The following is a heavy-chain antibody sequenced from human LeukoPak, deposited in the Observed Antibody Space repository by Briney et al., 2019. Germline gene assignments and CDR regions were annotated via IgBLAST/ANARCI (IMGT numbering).Heavy chain of an antibody. Sequence: SETLSLTCTVSGGSISSYYWSWIRQPAGKGLEWIGRSYTSGSTNYNPSLKSRVTMSVDTSKNQFSLKLSSVTASDTAVYYCARDLPYDFWSGYDYWGQGTLVTVSS. CDR2: SYTSGST. CDR1: GGSISSYY. CDR3: ARDLPYDFWSGYDY. J-gene: IGHJ4*02. D-gene: IGHD3-3*01. V-gene: IGHV4-4*07.